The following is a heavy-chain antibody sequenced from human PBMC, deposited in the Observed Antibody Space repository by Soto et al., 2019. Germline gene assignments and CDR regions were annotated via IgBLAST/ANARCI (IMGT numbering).Heavy chain of an antibody. D-gene: IGHD1-1*01. CDR3: SRGTDAYKGGRT. V-gene: IGHV4-34*02. CDR2: IHPSGSN. Sequence: QVQLQQWGAGLLKPSETLSLTCAVYGESFNGYYCTWTRQSPGKGLEWIGEIHPSGSNYYNPSLQTRVTMSLDTSKKQFSLQLSSVTAADTATYYCSRGTDAYKGGRTWAQGTLVTVSS. CDR1: GESFNGYY. J-gene: IGHJ5*02.